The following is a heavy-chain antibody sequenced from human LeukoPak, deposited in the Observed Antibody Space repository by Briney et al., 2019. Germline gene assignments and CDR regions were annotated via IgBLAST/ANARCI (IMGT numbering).Heavy chain of an antibody. CDR3: ASTQGPYYYDSSGYPGVGY. CDR1: GFTFSSYG. Sequence: GGSLRLSCAASGFTFSSYGMHWVRQAPGKGLEWVAFIRYDGSNKYYADSVKGRFTISRDNSKNTLYLQMNSLRAEDTAVYYCASTQGPYYYDSSGYPGVGYWGQGTLVTVSS. V-gene: IGHV3-30*02. CDR2: IRYDGSNK. J-gene: IGHJ4*02. D-gene: IGHD3-22*01.